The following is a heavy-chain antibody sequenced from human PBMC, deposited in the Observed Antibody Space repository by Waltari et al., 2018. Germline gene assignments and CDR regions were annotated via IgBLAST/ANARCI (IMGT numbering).Heavy chain of an antibody. Sequence: QVQLVQSGAEVKKPGSSVKVSCKASGGTFSSYAISWVRQAPGQGLEWMGGMIPILGTANNAQKFQGRVTITADESTSTAYMELSSLRSEDTAVYYCARDMVRGVISRAFDIWGQGTMVTVSS. CDR3: ARDMVRGVISRAFDI. D-gene: IGHD3-10*01. CDR1: GGTFSSYA. J-gene: IGHJ3*02. V-gene: IGHV1-69*12. CDR2: MIPILGTA.